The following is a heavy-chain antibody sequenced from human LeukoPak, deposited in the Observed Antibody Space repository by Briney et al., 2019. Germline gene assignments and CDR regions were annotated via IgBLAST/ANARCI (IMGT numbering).Heavy chain of an antibody. CDR3: ARVGVRGVIGVSDY. J-gene: IGHJ4*02. CDR1: GFSFSSYS. D-gene: IGHD3-10*01. Sequence: GGSLRLSCVASGFSFSSYSMNWVRQAPGKGLEWVSDISSSSSTIYYADSVKGRFTISRDNAKNSLYLQMNSLRAEDTAVYYCARVGVRGVIGVSDYWGQGTLVTVSS. V-gene: IGHV3-48*04. CDR2: ISSSSSTI.